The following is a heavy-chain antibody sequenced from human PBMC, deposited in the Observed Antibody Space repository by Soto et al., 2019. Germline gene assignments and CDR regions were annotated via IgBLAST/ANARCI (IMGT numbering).Heavy chain of an antibody. V-gene: IGHV4-34*01. J-gene: IGHJ6*03. CDR1: GGSFSGYY. CDR3: ARGQVTMVRGVSPYYYYYMDV. D-gene: IGHD3-10*01. CDR2: INHSAST. Sequence: SETLSLTCAVYGGSFSGYYWSWIRQPPGKELEKIGEINHSASTNYNPSLKSRVTISVDTSKNQFSLKLSSVTAADTAVYYCARGQVTMVRGVSPYYYYYMDVWGKGTTVTVSS.